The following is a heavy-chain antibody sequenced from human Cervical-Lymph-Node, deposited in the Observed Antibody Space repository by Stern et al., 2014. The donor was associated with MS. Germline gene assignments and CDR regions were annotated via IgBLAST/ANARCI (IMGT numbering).Heavy chain of an antibody. J-gene: IGHJ3*02. CDR2: IYATGHT. CDR3: ARVSVGTFDI. Sequence: QVQLVESGPGLVKPSQTLSLSCTVSGYSLSSGSYHWNWIRQPAGKGLEWIGHIYATGHTNNNPSHNTRVTMTVHASKNMSSLNLSATTAADTAVYYCARVSVGTFDIWGQGAMVTVSS. CDR1: GYSLSSGSYH. D-gene: IGHD2-15*01. V-gene: IGHV4-61*02.